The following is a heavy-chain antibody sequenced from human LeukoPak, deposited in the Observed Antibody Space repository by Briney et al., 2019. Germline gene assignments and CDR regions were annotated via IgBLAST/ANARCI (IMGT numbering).Heavy chain of an antibody. CDR1: GFTFSSYA. CDR2: ISGSGGST. CDR3: AKKPKGYCSSTSCPNWFDP. D-gene: IGHD2-2*01. V-gene: IGHV3-23*01. Sequence: PGGSLRLSCAASGFTFSSYAMSWVRQAPGKGLEWGSAISGSGGSTYYADSVKGRFTISRDNSKNTLYLQMNSLRAEDTAVYYCAKKPKGYCSSTSCPNWFDPWGQGTLVTVSS. J-gene: IGHJ5*02.